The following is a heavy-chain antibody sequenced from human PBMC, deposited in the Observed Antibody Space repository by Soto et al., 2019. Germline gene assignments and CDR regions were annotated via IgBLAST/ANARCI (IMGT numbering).Heavy chain of an antibody. J-gene: IGHJ4*02. CDR1: GYTFTGYY. V-gene: IGHV1-2*02. CDR2: INPNSGGT. D-gene: IGHD1-26*01. CDR3: ARDRRTVGAVYDY. Sequence: ASVKVSCKASGYTFTGYYMHWVRQAPGQGLEWMGWINPNSGGTNYAQKFQGRVTMTRDTSISTAYMELSRLRSDDTAVYYCARDRRTVGAVYDYWGQGTLVTVSS.